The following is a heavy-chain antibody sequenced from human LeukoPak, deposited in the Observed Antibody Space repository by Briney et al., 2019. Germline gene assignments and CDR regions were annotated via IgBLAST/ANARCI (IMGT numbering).Heavy chain of an antibody. CDR3: AILRGSYFDY. D-gene: IGHD3-16*01. CDR1: GGTFSSYA. Sequence: ASVKLSCKASGGTFSSYAISWVRQAPGQGLEWMGWISAYNGNPNYAQKLQGRVTMTTDTSTSTAYVELRSLRSDDTAVYYCAILRGSYFDYWGQGTLVTVSS. CDR2: ISAYNGNP. J-gene: IGHJ4*02. V-gene: IGHV1-18*01.